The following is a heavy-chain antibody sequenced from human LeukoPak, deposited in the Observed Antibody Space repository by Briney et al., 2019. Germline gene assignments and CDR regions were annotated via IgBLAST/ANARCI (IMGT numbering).Heavy chain of an antibody. D-gene: IGHD1-26*01. J-gene: IGHJ4*02. CDR3: AKARSTQSYPLNLIDS. Sequence: GGSLRLSCAASGFTFSSYGMHWVRQAPGKGLEWVALISYDGSNEYYADSVKGRFTISRDNSKNTLYLQMDSLRAEDTAVYYCAKARSTQSYPLNLIDSWGQGTLVTVSS. CDR2: ISYDGSNE. V-gene: IGHV3-30*18. CDR1: GFTFSSYG.